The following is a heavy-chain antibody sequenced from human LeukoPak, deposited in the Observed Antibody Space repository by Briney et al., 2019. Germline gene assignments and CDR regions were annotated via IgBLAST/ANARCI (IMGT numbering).Heavy chain of an antibody. Sequence: GGSLRLSCAASGFTFNTYVMHWVRQAPGKGLVWVARIDTDGKTTTYGDSVKGRFTISRDNAKNMLYVQMNSLRAEDTAVYYCVRDKDGYNFWGQGTLVSVSS. J-gene: IGHJ4*02. CDR3: VRDKDGYNF. D-gene: IGHD5-24*01. CDR1: GFTFNTYV. CDR2: IDTDGKTT. V-gene: IGHV3-74*01.